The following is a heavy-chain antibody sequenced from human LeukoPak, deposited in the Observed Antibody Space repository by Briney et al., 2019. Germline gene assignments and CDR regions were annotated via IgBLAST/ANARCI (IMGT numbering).Heavy chain of an antibody. D-gene: IGHD5-12*01. V-gene: IGHV3-23*01. CDR3: AKSAGYSGYDSAGPGY. Sequence: GGSLRLSCAASGFTFSSYSMNWVRQAPGKGLEWVSAISGSGGSTYYADSVKGRFTISRDNSKNTLYLQMNSLRAEDTAVYYCAKSAGYSGYDSAGPGYWGQGTLVTVSS. J-gene: IGHJ4*02. CDR2: ISGSGGST. CDR1: GFTFSSYS.